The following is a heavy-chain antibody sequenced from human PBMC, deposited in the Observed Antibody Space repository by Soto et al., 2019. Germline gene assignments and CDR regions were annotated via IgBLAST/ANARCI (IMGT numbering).Heavy chain of an antibody. J-gene: IGHJ6*02. CDR2: INPNSGGT. Sequence: ASVKVSCKASGYTFTGYYMHWVRQAPGQGLEWMGWINPNSGGTNYAQKFQGWVTMTRDTSISTAYMELSRLIFDDTAVYYCARGPYSSGWHGMDVWGQGTTVTVSS. D-gene: IGHD6-19*01. V-gene: IGHV1-2*04. CDR1: GYTFTGYY. CDR3: ARGPYSSGWHGMDV.